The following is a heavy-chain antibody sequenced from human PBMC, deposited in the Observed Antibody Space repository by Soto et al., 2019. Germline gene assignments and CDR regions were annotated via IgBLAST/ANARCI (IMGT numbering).Heavy chain of an antibody. J-gene: IGHJ4*02. CDR1: GFTFSSFG. Sequence: QVQLVESGGGVVQPGRSLRLSCAASGFTFSSFGMQWVRXXXXXXXXXVEFASYDGSYIYYSDSVKGRFTICRDNSKXXXXXXXXXXXXXXXXXXXXXXXXXXXXXXXXFDYWGQGTLVTVSS. CDR2: ASYDGSYI. CDR3: XXXXXXXXXXXXFDY. V-gene: IGHV3-30*03.